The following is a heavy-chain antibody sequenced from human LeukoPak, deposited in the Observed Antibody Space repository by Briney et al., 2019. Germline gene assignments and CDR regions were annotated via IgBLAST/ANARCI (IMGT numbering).Heavy chain of an antibody. CDR3: ARISGWSDAFDI. J-gene: IGHJ3*02. CDR2: ISGSSSYI. D-gene: IGHD6-19*01. CDR1: GFTFSRYS. Sequence: GGSLRLSCAASGFTFSRYSMNWVRQAPGKGLEWVSSISGSSSYIYYADSVKGRFTISRHNAKNSLYLQMNSLRAEDTAVYYCARISGWSDAFDIWGKGTMVTVSS. V-gene: IGHV3-21*01.